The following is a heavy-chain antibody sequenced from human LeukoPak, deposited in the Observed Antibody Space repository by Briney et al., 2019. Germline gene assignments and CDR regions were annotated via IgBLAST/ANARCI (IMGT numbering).Heavy chain of an antibody. CDR1: GYTFTSYA. V-gene: IGHV1-3*01. CDR3: ARVSGGSGSYYPPDY. CDR2: INAGNGNT. J-gene: IGHJ4*02. Sequence: ASVKVSCKASGYTFTSYAMHWVRQAPGQRLEWMGWINAGNGNTKYSQKFQGRVTITRDTSASTAYMELSSLRSEDTAVYYCARVSGGSGSYYPPDYWGQGTLVTVSS. D-gene: IGHD3-10*01.